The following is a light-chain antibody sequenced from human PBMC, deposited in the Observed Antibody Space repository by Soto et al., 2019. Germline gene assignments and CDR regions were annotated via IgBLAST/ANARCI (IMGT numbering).Light chain of an antibody. J-gene: IGKJ1*01. CDR1: QTISSW. Sequence: DIQMTQSPSTLSGSVGDRVTITCRASQTISSWLAWYQQKPGKASKLLIYKASSLESGVPSRFSGSGSATEFTLTISSLQPDDFATYYCQQYNSYPWTFGQGTKVDI. CDR2: KAS. CDR3: QQYNSYPWT. V-gene: IGKV1-5*03.